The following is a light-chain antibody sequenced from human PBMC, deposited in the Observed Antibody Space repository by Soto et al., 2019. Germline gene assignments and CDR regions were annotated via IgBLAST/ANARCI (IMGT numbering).Light chain of an antibody. CDR2: DVT. V-gene: IGLV2-14*03. J-gene: IGLJ1*01. CDR3: SYYCSTSTRRL. CDR1: SNDIGGYNY. Sequence: QSVLTQPASVSGSPGQSITIPCTGTSNDIGGYNYVSWYQQFPGKAPKLIIYDVTNRPSGVSFRFSGSKSGNTASLTISGLQAEDEAGYHGSYYCSTSTRRLFRAGTEVTVL.